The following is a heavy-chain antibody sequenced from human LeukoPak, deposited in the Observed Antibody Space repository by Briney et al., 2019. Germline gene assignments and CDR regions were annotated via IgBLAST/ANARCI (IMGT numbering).Heavy chain of an antibody. CDR2: IYYSGST. D-gene: IGHD3-22*01. V-gene: IGHV4-59*01. Sequence: KPSETLSLTCTVSGGSISSYYWSWIRQPPGKGLEWIGYIYYSGSTNYNPSLKSRVTISVDTSKNQFSLKLSSVTAADTAVYYCARDRKDGPLWAYDSSGYYGYFDYWGQGTLVTVSS. J-gene: IGHJ4*02. CDR1: GGSISSYY. CDR3: ARDRKDGPLWAYDSSGYYGYFDY.